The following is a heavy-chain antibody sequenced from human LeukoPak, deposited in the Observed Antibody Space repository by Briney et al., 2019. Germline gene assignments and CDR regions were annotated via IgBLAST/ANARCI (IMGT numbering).Heavy chain of an antibody. CDR2: INHSGST. J-gene: IGHJ4*02. CDR3: ARQRRTYYYGSGRSRGGYYFDY. CDR1: GGSFSGYY. V-gene: IGHV4-34*01. Sequence: PSETLSLTCAVYGGSFSGYYWSWIRQPPGKGLEWIGEINHSGSTNYNPSLKSRVTISVDTSKNQFSLKLSSVTAADTAVYYCARQRRTYYYGSGRSRGGYYFDYWGQGTLVTVSS. D-gene: IGHD3-10*01.